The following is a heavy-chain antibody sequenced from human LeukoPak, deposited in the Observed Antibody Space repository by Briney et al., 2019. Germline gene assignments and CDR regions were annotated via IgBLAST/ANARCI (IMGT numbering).Heavy chain of an antibody. V-gene: IGHV3-21*01. Sequence: TGGSLRLSCAASGFTFSSYSMNWVRQAPGKGLEWVSSISSSSYIYYADPVKGRFTISRDNAKNSLYLQMNSLRAEDTAVYYCAREEVVVPAASYYYYGMDVWGQGTTVTVSS. J-gene: IGHJ6*02. CDR3: AREEVVVPAASYYYYGMDV. CDR1: GFTFSSYS. D-gene: IGHD2-2*01. CDR2: ISSSSYI.